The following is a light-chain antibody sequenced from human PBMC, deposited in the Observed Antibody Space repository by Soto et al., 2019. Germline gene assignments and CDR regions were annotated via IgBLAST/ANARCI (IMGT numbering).Light chain of an antibody. V-gene: IGKV1-5*03. J-gene: IGKJ2*01. CDR2: RGS. Sequence: DIQMTQSPATLSASVGDTVTITCRASQSIGNWMAWYQQTPGKAPKLLIYRGSSLQSGVPSRFSGRGSGTEFTLTIVSLQPDDFAVYFCQQFNIYPYTFGQGTKLEIK. CDR3: QQFNIYPYT. CDR1: QSIGNW.